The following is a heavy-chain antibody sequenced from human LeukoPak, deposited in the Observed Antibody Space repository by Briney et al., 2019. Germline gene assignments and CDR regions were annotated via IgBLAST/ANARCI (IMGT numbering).Heavy chain of an antibody. CDR3: ARDADGVIDY. Sequence: GASVKVSCKASGYTLTSYGISWVRQAPGQGLEWMGWISVYSGNTNYAQKLQGRVTLTTDTSTSTAYMELGSLRSDDTAAYYCARDADGVIDYWGQGTLVTVSS. D-gene: IGHD3-10*01. J-gene: IGHJ4*02. V-gene: IGHV1-18*01. CDR2: ISVYSGNT. CDR1: GYTLTSYG.